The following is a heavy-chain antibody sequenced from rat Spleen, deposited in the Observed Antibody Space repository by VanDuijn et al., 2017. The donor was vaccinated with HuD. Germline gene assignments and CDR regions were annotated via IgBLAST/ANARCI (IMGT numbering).Heavy chain of an antibody. J-gene: IGHJ3*01. CDR3: TRGRLLPGYNYGY. Sequence: EVQLVESDGGLVQPGRSMKLSCVASGFTFNNYWMTWIRQAPGKGLEWVASISYDGTATYYRDSVKGRFTLSRDNAKSNLYLQIDSLKSEDTATYYCTRGRLLPGYNYGYWGQGTLVTVSS. D-gene: IGHD1-4*01. V-gene: IGHV5-31*01. CDR2: ISYDGTAT. CDR1: GFTFNNYW.